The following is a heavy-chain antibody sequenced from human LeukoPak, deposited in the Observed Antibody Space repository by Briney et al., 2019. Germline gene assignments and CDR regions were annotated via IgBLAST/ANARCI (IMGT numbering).Heavy chain of an antibody. V-gene: IGHV3-23*01. CDR3: AKDIEVVPAATCLDY. D-gene: IGHD2-2*01. CDR2: ISGSGGST. J-gene: IGHJ4*02. CDR1: GFTFSSYA. Sequence: PGGSLRLSCAASGFTFSSYAMSWVRQAPGKGQEWVSAISGSGGSTYYADSVKGRFTISRDNSKNTLYLQMNSLRAEDTAVYYCAKDIEVVPAATCLDYWGQGTLVTISS.